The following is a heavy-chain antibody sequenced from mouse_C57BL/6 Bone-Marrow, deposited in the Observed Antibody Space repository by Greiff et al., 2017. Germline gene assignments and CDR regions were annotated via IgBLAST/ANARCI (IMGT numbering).Heavy chain of an antibody. CDR2: IDPENGDT. V-gene: IGHV14-4*01. Sequence: VQLQQSGAELVRPGASVKLSCTASGSNIKDDYMHWVKQRPEQGLEWIGWIDPENGDTEYASKFQGEATLTADTSSNTAYLQLSSLTAEDTAVYYCTTGKVVADWYYDVWGTGTTVTVSS. D-gene: IGHD1-1*01. CDR1: GSNIKDDY. J-gene: IGHJ1*03. CDR3: TTGKVVADWYYDV.